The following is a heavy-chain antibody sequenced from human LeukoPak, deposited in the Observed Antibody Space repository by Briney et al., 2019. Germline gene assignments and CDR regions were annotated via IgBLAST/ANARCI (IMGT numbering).Heavy chain of an antibody. J-gene: IGHJ4*02. Sequence: ASVTVSCKASGYTFTSYGISWVRQAPGQGLEWMGWISAYNGNTNYAQKLQGRVTMTTDTSTSTAYMELRSLRSDDTAVYCCARDPEGSGWYFDYFDYWGQGTLVTVSS. CDR1: GYTFTSYG. CDR2: ISAYNGNT. CDR3: ARDPEGSGWYFDYFDY. V-gene: IGHV1-18*01. D-gene: IGHD6-19*01.